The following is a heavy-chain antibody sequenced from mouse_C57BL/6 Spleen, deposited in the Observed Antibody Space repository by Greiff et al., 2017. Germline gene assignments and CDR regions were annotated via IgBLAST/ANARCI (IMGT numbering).Heavy chain of an antibody. J-gene: IGHJ2*01. CDR3: AREGGYYFDH. CDR1: GYTFTSYW. V-gene: IGHV1-69*01. Sequence: QVQLQQPGAELVMPGASVKLSCKASGYTFTSYWMHWVKQRPGQGLEWIGEIDPSDSYTNYNQKFKGKSTLTVDKSSSTAYMQLSSLTSEDSAVYYCAREGGYYFDHWGQGTTLTVSS. CDR2: IDPSDSYT.